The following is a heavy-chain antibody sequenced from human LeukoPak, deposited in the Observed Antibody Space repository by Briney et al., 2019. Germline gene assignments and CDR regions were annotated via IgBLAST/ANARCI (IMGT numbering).Heavy chain of an antibody. Sequence: GASVKVSCKASGYTFTGYYIHWVRQAPGQGLEWMGWINPNSGGTKYAQKFQGRVTMTMDTSMSTAYMDLSRLRSDDTAVYYCARDRYLINTSGWKGDYFDYWGQGTLVTVSS. V-gene: IGHV1-2*02. CDR3: ARDRYLINTSGWKGDYFDY. D-gene: IGHD6-19*01. J-gene: IGHJ4*02. CDR2: INPNSGGT. CDR1: GYTFTGYY.